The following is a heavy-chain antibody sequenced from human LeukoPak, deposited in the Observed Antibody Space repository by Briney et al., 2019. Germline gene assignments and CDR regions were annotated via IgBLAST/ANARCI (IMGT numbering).Heavy chain of an antibody. CDR2: INPNSGGT. D-gene: IGHD2-2*01. CDR1: GYTFTGYY. CDR3: ARDLFGIVVVPAAMGY. Sequence: ASVKVSCKASGYTFTGYYMHWVRQAPGQGLEWMGWINPNSGGTNYAQKFQGRVTMTRDTSISTAYMELSRLRSDDTAVYYWARDLFGIVVVPAAMGYWGQGTLVTVSS. J-gene: IGHJ4*02. V-gene: IGHV1-2*02.